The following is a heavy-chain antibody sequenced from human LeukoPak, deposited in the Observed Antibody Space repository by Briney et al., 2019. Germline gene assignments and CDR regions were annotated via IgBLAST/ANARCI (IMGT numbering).Heavy chain of an antibody. CDR3: ASLSYGDYVDDY. Sequence: ASVTVSCKASGYTFTGYYMDWVRQAPGQGLEWMGWINPNSGGTNYAQKFQGRFTMTRDTSISTAYMELSRLRSDDTAVYYCASLSYGDYVDDYWGQGTLVTVSS. CDR2: INPNSGGT. CDR1: GYTFTGYY. V-gene: IGHV1-2*02. J-gene: IGHJ4*02. D-gene: IGHD4-17*01.